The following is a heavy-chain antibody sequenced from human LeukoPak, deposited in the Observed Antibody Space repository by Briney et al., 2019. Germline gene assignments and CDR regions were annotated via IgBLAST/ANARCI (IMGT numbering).Heavy chain of an antibody. CDR3: ARVSSSWYQDWYFDL. Sequence: SETLSLTCTVSGGSMSSYYWSWIRQPPGKGLEWIGYIYYSGSTNYKPSLKSRVTMSVDTSKNQFSLKLSSVTAADTAVYYCARVSSSWYQDWYFDLWGRGTLVTVSS. CDR1: GGSMSSYY. J-gene: IGHJ2*01. V-gene: IGHV4-59*12. D-gene: IGHD6-13*01. CDR2: IYYSGST.